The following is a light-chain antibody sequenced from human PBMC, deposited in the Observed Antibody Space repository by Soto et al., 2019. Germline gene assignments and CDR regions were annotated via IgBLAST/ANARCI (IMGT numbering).Light chain of an antibody. J-gene: IGLJ1*01. V-gene: IGLV1-40*01. Sequence: QSVLTQPPSVSGAPGQRVTISCTGSSSNIGAGYDVHWYQQLPGTAPKLLIYGNSNRPSGVPDRFSGSKSGTSASLAITGLQAEDEADYYGQSYDSSLSGYVFGTGTKVT. CDR3: QSYDSSLSGYV. CDR1: SSNIGAGYD. CDR2: GNS.